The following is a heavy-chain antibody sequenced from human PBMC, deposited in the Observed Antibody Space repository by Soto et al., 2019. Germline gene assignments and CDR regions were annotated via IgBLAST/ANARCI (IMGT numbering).Heavy chain of an antibody. CDR3: ARDLSMVGFDP. J-gene: IGHJ5*02. Sequence: QMHLMESGGGVVQPGRSLRLSCAASGFSFRNYAMHWVRQAPGKGLEWVATITNDGRGLYYGDAMGGRFTISRDNSKSTVYLQVNSLRIEDTAVYSCARDLSMVGFDPWGQGTLVTFSS. V-gene: IGHV3-30*03. CDR2: ITNDGRGL. D-gene: IGHD2-15*01. CDR1: GFSFRNYA.